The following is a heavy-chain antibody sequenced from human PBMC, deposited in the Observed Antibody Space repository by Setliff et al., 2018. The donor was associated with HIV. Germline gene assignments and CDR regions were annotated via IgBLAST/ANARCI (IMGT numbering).Heavy chain of an antibody. V-gene: IGHV1-2*04. CDR2: INPKSDGT. D-gene: IGHD3-22*01. CDR3: ARGMDYYDSSGYPNYYYYYMDV. J-gene: IGHJ6*03. Sequence: ASVKVSCKASGYSFTDYYIHWVRQAPGQGLEWMGWINPKSDGTSYAQKFQGWITMTRDTSISTAYMELSRLRSDDTAVYYCARGMDYYDSSGYPNYYYYYMDVWGKGTTVTVSS. CDR1: GYSFTDYY.